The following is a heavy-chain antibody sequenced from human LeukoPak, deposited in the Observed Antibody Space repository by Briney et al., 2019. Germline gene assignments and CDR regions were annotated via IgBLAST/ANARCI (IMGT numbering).Heavy chain of an antibody. CDR3: ARGWGLRILRGFPNWFDP. Sequence: KPSETLSLTCAVYGGSFSGYYWSWIRQPPGKGLGWIGEINHSGSTNYNPSLKSRVTISVDTSKNQFSLKLSSVTAADTAVYYCARGWGLRILRGFPNWFDPWGQGTLVTVSS. CDR1: GGSFSGYY. V-gene: IGHV4-34*01. D-gene: IGHD4-17*01. CDR2: INHSGST. J-gene: IGHJ5*02.